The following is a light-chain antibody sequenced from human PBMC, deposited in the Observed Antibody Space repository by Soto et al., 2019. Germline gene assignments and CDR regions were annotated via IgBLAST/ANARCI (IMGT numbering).Light chain of an antibody. CDR2: DVT. CDR3: TSYTSTSHYV. J-gene: IGLJ1*01. V-gene: IGLV2-14*01. Sequence: QSALPQPASVSGSPGQSITISCAGSSSDVGGYKYVSWYQQLPGNAPKLIIYDVTIRPSGISDRFSGSKSGNTASLTISGLQAEDEADYYCTSYTSTSHYVFGTGTKVTVL. CDR1: SSDVGGYKY.